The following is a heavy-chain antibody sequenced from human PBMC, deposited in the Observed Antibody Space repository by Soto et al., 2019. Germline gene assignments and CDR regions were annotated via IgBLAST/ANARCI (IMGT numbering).Heavy chain of an antibody. Sequence: QVQLVESGGGLVKPGGSLRLSCAASGFTFSDYYMSWIRQAPGKGLEWVSYISSSSSYTNYADSVKGRFTISRDNAKNSLYLHMNSLRGEETAVYYCGRGWGTPDDYYYGMDVWGQGPTVTVSS. J-gene: IGHJ6*02. CDR3: GRGWGTPDDYYYGMDV. V-gene: IGHV3-11*05. D-gene: IGHD3-16*01. CDR1: GFTFSDYY. CDR2: ISSSSSYT.